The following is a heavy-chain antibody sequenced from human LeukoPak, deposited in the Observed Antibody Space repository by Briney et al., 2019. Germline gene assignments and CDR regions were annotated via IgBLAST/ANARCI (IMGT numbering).Heavy chain of an antibody. V-gene: IGHV3-23*01. D-gene: IGHD3-22*01. CDR3: AKRVDSSGYYYLPYFDY. J-gene: IGHJ4*02. Sequence: GGSLRLSCAASGFTFSSYAMSWVRQAPGKGLEWVSVIRDSGGSRYHADSVKGRFTISRDNSKNTLYLQKNSLRAEDTAVYYCAKRVDSSGYYYLPYFDYWGQGTLVTVSS. CDR2: IRDSGGSR. CDR1: GFTFSSYA.